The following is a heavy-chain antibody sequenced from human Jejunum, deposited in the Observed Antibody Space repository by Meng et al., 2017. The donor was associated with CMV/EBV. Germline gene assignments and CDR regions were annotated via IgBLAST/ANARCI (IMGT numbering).Heavy chain of an antibody. Sequence: MHWVRQAPGKGLEWVGRIKSKTDGGTTDYAAPVKGRFTISRDDSKNTLYLQMNSLKTEDTAVYYCITLILERPYYYYYGMDVWGQGTTVTVSS. CDR3: ITLILERPYYYYYGMDV. J-gene: IGHJ6*02. V-gene: IGHV3-15*01. D-gene: IGHD1-1*01. CDR2: IKSKTDGGTT.